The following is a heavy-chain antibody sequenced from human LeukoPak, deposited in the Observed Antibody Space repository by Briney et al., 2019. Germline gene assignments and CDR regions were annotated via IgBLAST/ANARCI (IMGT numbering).Heavy chain of an antibody. V-gene: IGHV1-2*02. CDR3: ARRTYDFWSGYYYFDY. J-gene: IGHJ4*02. CDR2: INPNSGGT. D-gene: IGHD3-3*01. CDR1: GYTFTGYY. Sequence: ASVKVSCKASGYTFTGYYMHWVRQAPGQGLEWMGWINPNSGGTNYAQKFQGRVTMTRDTSISTAYMELSRLRSDDTAVYYCARRTYDFWSGYYYFDYWGQGTLVTVSS.